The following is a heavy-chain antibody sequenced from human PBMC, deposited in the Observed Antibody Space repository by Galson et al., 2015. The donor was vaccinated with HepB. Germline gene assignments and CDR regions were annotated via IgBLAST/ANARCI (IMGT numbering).Heavy chain of an antibody. CDR1: GFMFSNYW. CDR2: INSDGSAT. CDR3: ALTYFGFWSGYPLNY. Sequence: SLRLSCAASGFMFSNYWMHWVRPAPGKGPVWVSRINSDGSATVYADSVKGRFTISRDNAENTLHLQMNSLRADDTAVYYCALTYFGFWSGYPLNYWGQGTLVTVSS. D-gene: IGHD3-3*01. J-gene: IGHJ4*02. V-gene: IGHV3-74*01.